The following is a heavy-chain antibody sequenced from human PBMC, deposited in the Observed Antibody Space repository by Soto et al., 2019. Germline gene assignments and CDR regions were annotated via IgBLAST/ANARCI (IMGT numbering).Heavy chain of an antibody. Sequence: PGESLKISYKASGYSFPGYWIGWVRQMPGKGLEWMGIIYPDNSNTRYNPSFQGQVTISADKSISTAYLQWSSLKASDTAIYYCARQAAAVATVPLLYFDPWGQGTLVTVSS. J-gene: IGHJ5*02. CDR1: GYSFPGYW. V-gene: IGHV5-51*01. D-gene: IGHD1-1*01. CDR2: IYPDNSNT. CDR3: ARQAAAVATVPLLYFDP.